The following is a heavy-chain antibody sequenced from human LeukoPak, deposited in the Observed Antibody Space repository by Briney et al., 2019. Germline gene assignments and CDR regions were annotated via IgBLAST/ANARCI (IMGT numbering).Heavy chain of an antibody. Sequence: SETLSLTCTVSVGSITSDHWNWIRQPPGKGLEWIGCIYYSGNTYHNPSLKSQVTISVDMSKNQFSLRLTSVTAADTAVYYCARKNDFDIWGQGTLVTVSS. V-gene: IGHV4-59*01. CDR1: VGSITSDH. CDR3: ARKNDFDI. D-gene: IGHD2/OR15-2a*01. J-gene: IGHJ3*02. CDR2: IYYSGNT.